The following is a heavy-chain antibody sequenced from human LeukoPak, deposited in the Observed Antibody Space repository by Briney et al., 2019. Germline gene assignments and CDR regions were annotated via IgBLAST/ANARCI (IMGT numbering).Heavy chain of an antibody. D-gene: IGHD6-19*01. J-gene: IGHJ4*02. CDR1: GFTFSSYG. Sequence: GRSLRLSCAASGFTFSSYGMHWVRQAPGKGLEWVAVISYDGSNKYYADSVKGRFTISRDNSKNTLYLQMNSLRAEDTAVYYCAKESREYSSGWLIDYWGQGTLVTVSS. CDR2: ISYDGSNK. V-gene: IGHV3-30*18. CDR3: AKESREYSSGWLIDY.